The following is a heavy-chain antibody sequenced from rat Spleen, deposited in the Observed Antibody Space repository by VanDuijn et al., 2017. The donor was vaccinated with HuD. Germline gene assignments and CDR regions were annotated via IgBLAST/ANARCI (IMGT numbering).Heavy chain of an antibody. J-gene: IGHJ3*01. CDR3: AKGATFDY. CDR2: IVPSGVST. Sequence: EVQLVESGGDLVQPGRSLKLSCVASGFTFSNYGMHWIRQAPTKGLEWVASIVPSGVSTYYRDSVQGRFIISRDNAESTLNLQMDSLRSEDTATYYCAKGATFDYWGQGTLVTVSS. D-gene: IGHD1-10*01. CDR1: GFTFSNYG. V-gene: IGHV5-19*01.